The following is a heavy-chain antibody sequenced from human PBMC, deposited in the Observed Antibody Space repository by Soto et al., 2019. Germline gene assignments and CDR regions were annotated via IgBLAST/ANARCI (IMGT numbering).Heavy chain of an antibody. CDR3: ARDRVHEVWFGEPTPSHGMDV. Sequence: SETLSLTCTVSGDSISSGDYYWSWIRQPPGKGLEWIGYIYYSGSTYYNPSLKSRVTISVDTSKNQFSLKLSSVTAADTAVYYCARDRVHEVWFGEPTPSHGMDVWGQGTTVTVS. CDR1: GDSISSGDYY. D-gene: IGHD3-10*01. J-gene: IGHJ6*02. V-gene: IGHV4-30-4*01. CDR2: IYYSGST.